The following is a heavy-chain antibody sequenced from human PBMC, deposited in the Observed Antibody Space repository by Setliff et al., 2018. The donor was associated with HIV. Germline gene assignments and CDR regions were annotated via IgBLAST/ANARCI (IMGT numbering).Heavy chain of an antibody. D-gene: IGHD3-10*01. CDR3: ARWHPPYGFWEEDY. CDR1: GGSISSRNHY. Sequence: ASETLSLTCTVSGGSISSRNHYWGWTRQPPGKGLEWIGSIYYTGVTYYNPSLRSRVTISVDTSKKQFSLNLSSVTAADTAVYYCARWHPPYGFWEEDYWGQGTLVTVSS. V-gene: IGHV4-39*01. J-gene: IGHJ4*02. CDR2: IYYTGVT.